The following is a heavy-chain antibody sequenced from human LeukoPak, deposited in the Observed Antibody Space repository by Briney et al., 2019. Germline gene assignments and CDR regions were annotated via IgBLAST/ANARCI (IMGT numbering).Heavy chain of an antibody. D-gene: IGHD1-14*01. CDR1: GFTFSSYW. CDR2: IKQDGSNK. Sequence: GSLRLSCAASGFTFSSYWMSWVRQAPGKGLEWVANIKQDGSNKYYADSVKGRFTISRDNSKNTLYLQMNSLRAEDTAVYYCAKDPKGYYRKDYYYYYMDVWGKGTTVTISS. V-gene: IGHV3-7*01. CDR3: AKDPKGYYRKDYYYYYMDV. J-gene: IGHJ6*03.